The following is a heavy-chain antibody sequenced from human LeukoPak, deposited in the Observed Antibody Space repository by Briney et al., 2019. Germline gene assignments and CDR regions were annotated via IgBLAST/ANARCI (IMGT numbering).Heavy chain of an antibody. CDR2: IKLDGSEK. CDR1: GFTVSSNY. D-gene: IGHD3/OR15-3a*01. J-gene: IGHJ4*02. V-gene: IGHV3-7*03. CDR3: ARDQYDTWSRRGNFDS. Sequence: GGSLRLSCAASGFTVSSNYMSWVRQAPGKGLEWVANIKLDGSEKNYVDSVKGRFTISRDNTKNSLYLQMNSLRAEDTAVFYCARDQYDTWSRRGNFDSWGQGTLVSVSS.